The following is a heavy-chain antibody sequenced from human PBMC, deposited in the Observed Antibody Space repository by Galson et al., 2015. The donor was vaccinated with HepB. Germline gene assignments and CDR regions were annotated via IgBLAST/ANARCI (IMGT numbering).Heavy chain of an antibody. Sequence: SLRLSCAASGFTFSSYAMHWVRQAPGKGLEWVAVISYDGSNKYYAGSVRGRFTISRDNSKNTLYLQMNSLRAEDTAVYYCAGGRYSLVGYWGQGTLVTVSS. J-gene: IGHJ4*02. D-gene: IGHD1-26*01. CDR2: ISYDGSNK. CDR1: GFTFSSYA. V-gene: IGHV3-30-3*01. CDR3: AGGRYSLVGY.